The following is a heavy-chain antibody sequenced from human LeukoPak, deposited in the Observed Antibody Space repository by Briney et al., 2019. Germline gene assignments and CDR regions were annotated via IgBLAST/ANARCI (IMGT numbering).Heavy chain of an antibody. J-gene: IGHJ5*02. CDR2: ISSSSNTI. D-gene: IGHD2-2*01. V-gene: IGHV3-48*04. CDR3: ASLVVVPVATGGSFDP. Sequence: PGGSLRLSCAASGFTFSSYSMNWVRQAPGKGLEWVSYISSSSNTIYYADPVKGRFTISRDNAKNSLSLQMNSLRAEDTAVYYCASLVVVPVATGGSFDPWGQGTLVTVSS. CDR1: GFTFSSYS.